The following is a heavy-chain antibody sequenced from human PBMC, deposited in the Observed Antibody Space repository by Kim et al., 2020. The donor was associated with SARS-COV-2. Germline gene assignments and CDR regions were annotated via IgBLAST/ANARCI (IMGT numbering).Heavy chain of an antibody. D-gene: IGHD6-19*01. CDR1: GGSISSYY. Sequence: SETLSLTCTVSGGSISSYYWSWIRQPPGKGLEWIGYIYYSGSTNYNPSLKSRVTISVDTSKNQFSLKLSSVTAADTAVYYCARDLGRSGWYGKLAYYYYGMDVWGQGTTVTVSS. CDR3: ARDLGRSGWYGKLAYYYYGMDV. J-gene: IGHJ6*02. CDR2: IYYSGST. V-gene: IGHV4-59*01.